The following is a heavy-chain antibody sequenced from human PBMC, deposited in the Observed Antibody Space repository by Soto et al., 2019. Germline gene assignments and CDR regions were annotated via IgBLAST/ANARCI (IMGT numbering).Heavy chain of an antibody. CDR3: AKGPGYCTNGVCYTGGLREY. CDR2: ISASGGST. Sequence: GGSLRLSCAASGFTFSGDCMNWVRHVPGKGLEWASRISASGGSTYYADSVKGRFTISRDNSKNTLYLQMNSLRAEDTAVYYCAKGPGYCTNGVCYTGGLREYRGQGTLVTVPS. D-gene: IGHD2-8*01. V-gene: IGHV3-23*01. J-gene: IGHJ4*02. CDR1: GFTFSGDC.